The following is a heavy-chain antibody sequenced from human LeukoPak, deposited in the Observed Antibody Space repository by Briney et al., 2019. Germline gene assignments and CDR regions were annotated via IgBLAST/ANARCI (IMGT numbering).Heavy chain of an antibody. CDR3: ARALYSSSIRFYYYMDV. D-gene: IGHD6-6*01. V-gene: IGHV1-8*01. J-gene: IGHJ6*03. Sequence: ASVKVSCKASGYTFTSYDINWVRQATGQGLEWMGWMNPNSGNTGYAQKFQGRVTMTRNTSISTAYMELSSLRSGDTAVYYCARALYSSSIRFYYYMDVWGKGTTVTVSS. CDR2: MNPNSGNT. CDR1: GYTFTSYD.